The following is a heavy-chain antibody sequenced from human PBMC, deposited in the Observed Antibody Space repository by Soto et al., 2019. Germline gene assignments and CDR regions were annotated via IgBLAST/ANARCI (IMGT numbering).Heavy chain of an antibody. V-gene: IGHV4-34*01. J-gene: IGHJ5*02. D-gene: IGHD6-6*01. Sequence: PSETLSLTCAVYGDSFSTYYWSWIRQAPGKGLEWIGEISYSGNTNFNPSLKSRVAMSVDTSKKQLSLNLTSVTAADTATYYCARGRSSVASRPASRWFDPWGQGTLVTVSS. CDR2: ISYSGNT. CDR3: ARGRSSVASRPASRWFDP. CDR1: GDSFSTYY.